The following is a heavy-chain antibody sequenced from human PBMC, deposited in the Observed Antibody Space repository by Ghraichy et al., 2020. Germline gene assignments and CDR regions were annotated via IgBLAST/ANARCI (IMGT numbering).Heavy chain of an antibody. CDR1: GGSFSGYY. J-gene: IGHJ4*02. V-gene: IGHV4-34*01. CDR2: INHSGST. D-gene: IGHD1-20*01. CDR3: AREGNWPFDY. Sequence: SETLSHTCAVYGGSFSGYYWSWIRQPPGKGLEWIGEINHSGSTNYNPSLKSRVTISVDTSKNQFSLKLSSVTAADTAVYYCAREGNWPFDYWGQGTLVTVSS.